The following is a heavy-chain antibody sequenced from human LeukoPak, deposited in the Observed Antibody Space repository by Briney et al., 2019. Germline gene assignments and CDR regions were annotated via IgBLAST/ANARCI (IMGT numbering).Heavy chain of an antibody. V-gene: IGHV3-21*01. D-gene: IGHD4-17*01. Sequence: GGSLRLSCVASGFTFSSDRMNWVRQAPGKGLEWVSTIYSGSDYIYYVDSVKGRFTISRDNAKNSLYLQMNSLRAEDTAVYYCARGMTTVTTSDYWGQGTLVTVSS. CDR1: GFTFSSDR. CDR3: ARGMTTVTTSDY. CDR2: IYSGSDYI. J-gene: IGHJ4*02.